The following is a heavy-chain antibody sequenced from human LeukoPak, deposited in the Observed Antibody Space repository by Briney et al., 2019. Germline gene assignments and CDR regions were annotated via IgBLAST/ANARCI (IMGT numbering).Heavy chain of an antibody. Sequence: PGGSLRLSCAASGFTFGSYAMSWVRQVPGKRLEWVSAISSGAGTTGYADSVKGRFTISRVNSKSTIYLQMNSLRAEDTAIYYCAKDLEQSYSGWSTSYDAWGQGTLVTVSS. CDR1: GFTFGSYA. J-gene: IGHJ5*02. D-gene: IGHD6-19*01. V-gene: IGHV3-23*01. CDR3: AKDLEQSYSGWSTSYDA. CDR2: ISSGAGTT.